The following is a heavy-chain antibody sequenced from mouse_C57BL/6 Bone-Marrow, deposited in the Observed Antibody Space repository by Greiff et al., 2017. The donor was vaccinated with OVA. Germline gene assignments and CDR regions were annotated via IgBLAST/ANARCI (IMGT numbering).Heavy chain of an antibody. V-gene: IGHV1-81*01. J-gene: IGHJ3*01. CDR3: ARGYYGSSYVGFAY. CDR2: IYPRSGNT. CDR1: GYTFTSYG. D-gene: IGHD1-1*01. Sequence: QVHVKQSGAELARPGASVKLSCKASGYTFTSYGISWVKQRTGQGLEWIGEIYPRSGNTYHNEKFKGKATLTADKSSSTAYMELRSLTSEDSAVDFCARGYYGSSYVGFAYWGQGTLVTVAA.